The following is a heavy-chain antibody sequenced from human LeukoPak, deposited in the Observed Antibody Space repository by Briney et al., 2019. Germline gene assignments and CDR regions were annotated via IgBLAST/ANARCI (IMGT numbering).Heavy chain of an antibody. CDR1: GFTYSSYG. CDR3: ARDRGLSMYHFDH. Sequence: GGSLRLSCAASGFTYSSYGMHWVRQAPGKGLEWVAVISYDGSNKYYADSVKGRFTISRDNSKNTLYLQMNSLRAEDTALYYCARDRGLSMYHFDHWGQGTLVTVSS. CDR2: ISYDGSNK. J-gene: IGHJ4*02. V-gene: IGHV3-30*03. D-gene: IGHD3-16*02.